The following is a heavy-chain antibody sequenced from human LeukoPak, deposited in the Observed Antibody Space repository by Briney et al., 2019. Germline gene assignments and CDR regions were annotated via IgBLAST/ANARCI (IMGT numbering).Heavy chain of an antibody. J-gene: IGHJ4*02. D-gene: IGHD3-16*02. Sequence: PGGSLRLSCAASGFTFSSYAMHWVRQAPGKGLEWVAVISYDGSNKYYADSVKGRFTISRDNAKNSLYLQMNSLRAEDTAVYYCARVPSFGYRYYFGYWGQGTLVTVSS. V-gene: IGHV3-30*04. CDR1: GFTFSSYA. CDR2: ISYDGSNK. CDR3: ARVPSFGYRYYFGY.